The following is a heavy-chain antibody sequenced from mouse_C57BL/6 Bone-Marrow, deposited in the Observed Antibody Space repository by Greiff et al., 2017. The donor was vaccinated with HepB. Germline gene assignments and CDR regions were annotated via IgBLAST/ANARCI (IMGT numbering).Heavy chain of an antibody. V-gene: IGHV1-64*01. CDR3: ARYYYGSRAWFAY. CDR1: GYTFTSYW. Sequence: VQLQQPGAELVKPGASVKLSCKASGYTFTSYWMHWVKPRPGQGLEWIGMIHPNSGSTNYNEKFKSKATLTVDKSSSTAYMQLSSLTSEDSAVYYCARYYYGSRAWFAYWGQGTLVTVSA. D-gene: IGHD1-1*01. CDR2: IHPNSGST. J-gene: IGHJ3*01.